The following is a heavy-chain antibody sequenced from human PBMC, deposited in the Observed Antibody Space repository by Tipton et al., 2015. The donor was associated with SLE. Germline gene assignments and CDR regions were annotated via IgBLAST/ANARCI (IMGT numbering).Heavy chain of an antibody. CDR3: ARHHSLLRRFDP. CDR1: ADSISNYY. V-gene: IGHV4-4*08. CDR2: IYSTGNT. J-gene: IGHJ5*02. Sequence: TLSLTCNVPADSISNYYWNWIRQSPGKGLEWIGYIYSTGNTNYNPSLASRVTISLDTAKNQFSLRLSSVTAADTAVYFCARHHSLLRRFDPWGQGTLVTVSS. D-gene: IGHD5-12*01.